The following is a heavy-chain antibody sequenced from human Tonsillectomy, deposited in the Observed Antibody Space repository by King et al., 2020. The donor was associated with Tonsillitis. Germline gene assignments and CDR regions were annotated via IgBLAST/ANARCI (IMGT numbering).Heavy chain of an antibody. V-gene: IGHV4-39*01. D-gene: IGHD1-26*01. Sequence: QLQESGPGVVKPSETLSLTCTVSGGSISSSDHYWAWIRQPPGKGLEWIGYMYYSGTMFYNPSLKSRITISGGTSENRFSRKLSSVTAADTAVYFCAGSVSGSFDYWGQGALVTVSS. CDR1: GGSISSSDHY. CDR2: MYYSGTM. J-gene: IGHJ4*02. CDR3: AGSVSGSFDY.